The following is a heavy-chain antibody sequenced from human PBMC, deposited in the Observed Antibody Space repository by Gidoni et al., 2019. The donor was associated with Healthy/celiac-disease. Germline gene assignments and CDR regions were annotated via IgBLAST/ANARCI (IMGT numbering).Heavy chain of an antibody. CDR2: PIFGTA. D-gene: IGHD6-6*01. CDR3: ARSEGIAAHDYYYYMDV. V-gene: IGHV1-69*01. Sequence: PIFGTANYAQKFQGRVTITADESTSTAYMELSSLRSEDTAVYYCARSEGIAAHDYYYYMDVWGKGTTVTVSS. J-gene: IGHJ6*03.